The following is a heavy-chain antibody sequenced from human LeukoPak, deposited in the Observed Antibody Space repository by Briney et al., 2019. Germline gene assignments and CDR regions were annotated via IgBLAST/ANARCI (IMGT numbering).Heavy chain of an antibody. CDR1: GFTFDDYG. D-gene: IGHD6-19*01. CDR2: INWNGGST. Sequence: GGSLKLSCAASGFTFDDYGMSSVRQAPGKGLEWLSGINWNGGSTGYADSVKGRFTISRDNAKNSLYLQMNSLRAEDTALYYCARGSEAVAGSEDYWGQGTLVTVSS. V-gene: IGHV3-20*04. CDR3: ARGSEAVAGSEDY. J-gene: IGHJ4*02.